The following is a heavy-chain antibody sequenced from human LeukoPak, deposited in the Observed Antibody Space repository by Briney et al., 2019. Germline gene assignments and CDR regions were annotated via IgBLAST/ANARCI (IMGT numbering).Heavy chain of an antibody. Sequence: GASVKVSCKASGYTVTSYYMHWVRQAPGQGLEWMAIINPSGGSTTYSQKFQGRVTITRDMSTSTAYMELSSLRSEDTAVYYCAAEETVDCSSTSCYPPWGQGTLVTVSS. CDR3: AAEETVDCSSTSCYPP. CDR1: GYTVTSYY. V-gene: IGHV1-46*01. CDR2: INPSGGST. J-gene: IGHJ5*02. D-gene: IGHD2-2*01.